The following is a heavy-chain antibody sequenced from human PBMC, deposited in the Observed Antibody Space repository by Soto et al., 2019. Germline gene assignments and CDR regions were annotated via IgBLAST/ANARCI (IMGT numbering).Heavy chain of an antibody. CDR1: GGSISSGDYY. CDR2: IYYSGST. J-gene: IGHJ4*02. CDR3: ARVDDSTAYYSTRVGTIGY. Sequence: SETLSLTCTVSGGSISSGDYYWSWIRQPPGKGLEWIGYIYYSGSTYYNPSLKSRVTISVDTSKNQFSLKLSSVTAADTAVYYCARVDDSTAYYSTRVGTIGYWGQGTLVTVS. V-gene: IGHV4-30-4*01. D-gene: IGHD3-22*01.